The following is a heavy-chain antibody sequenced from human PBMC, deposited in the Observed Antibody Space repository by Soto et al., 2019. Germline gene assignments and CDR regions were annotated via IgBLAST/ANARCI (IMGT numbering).Heavy chain of an antibody. CDR2: LSGSGDIT. D-gene: IGHD4-4*01. CDR1: GFMFGDYA. V-gene: IGHV3-23*01. J-gene: IGHJ6*02. CDR3: TAVASVKHSYVMDV. Sequence: PGGSLRLSCRASGFMFGDYAMNWVRQAPWKGLEWVSALSGSGDITYYAESVKGRFTISRDNSWNTLYLQMKSLRAEDTAVYYCTAVASVKHSYVMDVWGPGTTLTVSS.